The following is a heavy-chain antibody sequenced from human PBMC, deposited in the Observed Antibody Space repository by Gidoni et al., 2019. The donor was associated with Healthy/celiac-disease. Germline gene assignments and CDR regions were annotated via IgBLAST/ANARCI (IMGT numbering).Heavy chain of an antibody. V-gene: IGHV1-8*03. Sequence: QVQLVQSGAEVKKPGASVKVSCKASGYTFTSYDINWVRQATGQGLEWMGWMNPNSGNTGYAQKFQGRVTITRNTSISTAYMELSSLRSEDTAVYYCARMRSTRGDYYYYGMDVWGQGTTVTVSS. CDR3: ARMRSTRGDYYYYGMDV. CDR1: GYTFTSYD. J-gene: IGHJ6*02. D-gene: IGHD2-2*01. CDR2: MNPNSGNT.